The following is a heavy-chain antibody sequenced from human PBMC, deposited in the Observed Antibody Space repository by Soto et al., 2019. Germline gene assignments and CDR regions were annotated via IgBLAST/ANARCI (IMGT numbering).Heavy chain of an antibody. D-gene: IGHD2-2*01. J-gene: IGHJ4*02. CDR1: GGSISSSSYY. CDR2: IYYSGST. V-gene: IGHV4-39*01. CDR3: ARLCGSSTSCYDY. Sequence: SETLSLTCTVSGGSISSSSYYWGWIRQPPGKGLEWIGSIYYSGSTYYNPSLKSRVTISVDTSKNQFSLKLSSVTAADTAVYYCARLCGSSTSCYDYWGQGTLVTVSS.